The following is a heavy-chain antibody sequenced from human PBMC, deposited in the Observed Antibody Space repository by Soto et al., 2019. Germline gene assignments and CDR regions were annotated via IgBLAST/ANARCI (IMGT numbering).Heavy chain of an antibody. D-gene: IGHD3-10*01. J-gene: IGHJ4*02. CDR3: ARDELLWCGVNRGGQDY. Sequence: GGSLRLSCAASGFTCSSYGMHWVRQAPGKGLEWVAVIWYDGSNKYYADSAKGRFTISRDNSRNTLYLQVNSLRAEDTAVYYCARDELLWCGVNRGGQDYWGQGTLVTDSS. CDR2: IWYDGSNK. V-gene: IGHV3-33*01. CDR1: GFTCSSYG.